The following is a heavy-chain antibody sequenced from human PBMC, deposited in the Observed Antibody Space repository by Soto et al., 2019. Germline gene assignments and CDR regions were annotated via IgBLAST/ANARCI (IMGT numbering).Heavy chain of an antibody. J-gene: IGHJ6*02. V-gene: IGHV1-2*04. D-gene: IGHD2-2*01. CDR1: GYTFTGYY. CDR2: INPNSGGT. CDR3: ARSGVPGYGMDV. Sequence: ASVKVSCKASGYTFTGYYMHWVRQAPGQGLEWMGWINPNSGGTNYAQKFRGWVTMTRDTSISTAYMELSRLRSDDTAVYYCARSGVPGYGMDVWGQGTTVTVSS.